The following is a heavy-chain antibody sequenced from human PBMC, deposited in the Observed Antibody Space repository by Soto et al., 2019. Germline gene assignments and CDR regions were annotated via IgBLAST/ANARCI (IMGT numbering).Heavy chain of an antibody. Sequence: SETLSLTCTVSGGSISSYYWNWIRQPPGKGLEWIGSIYYSGNTNYSPSLKSRVTISVDTSKNQFSLKLNSVTAADTAIYYCARLIATPGTCDWFAPCGQGSLVTGSS. D-gene: IGHD6-13*01. CDR2: IYYSGNT. J-gene: IGHJ5*02. V-gene: IGHV4-59*01. CDR1: GGSISSYY. CDR3: ARLIATPGTCDWFAP.